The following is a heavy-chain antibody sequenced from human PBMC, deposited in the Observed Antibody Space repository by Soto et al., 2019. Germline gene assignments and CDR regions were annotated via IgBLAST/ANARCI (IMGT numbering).Heavy chain of an antibody. Sequence: EVQLVESGGGLVKPGGSLRLSCAASGFTFSNAWMSWVRQAPGKGLEWVGRIKSKTDGGTTDYAAPVKGRFTISRDDSKNTLYLQMNSLKTEDTAVYYCTTGRTYDDYIWGSYRWDYWGQGTLVTVSS. D-gene: IGHD3-16*02. CDR2: IKSKTDGGTT. V-gene: IGHV3-15*01. CDR1: GFTFSNAW. CDR3: TTGRTYDDYIWGSYRWDY. J-gene: IGHJ4*02.